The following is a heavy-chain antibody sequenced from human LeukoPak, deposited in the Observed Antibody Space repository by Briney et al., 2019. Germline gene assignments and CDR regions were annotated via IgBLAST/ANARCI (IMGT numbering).Heavy chain of an antibody. Sequence: ASVKVSCKASGYTFTSYGISWVRQAPGQGLEWMGWISAYNGNTNYAQKLQGRVTMTTDTSTSTAYMELRSLRSDDTAVYYCARDTKKRTLFVLGCPTCYVFDIWGQGTMVAVSS. J-gene: IGHJ3*02. D-gene: IGHD2-2*01. CDR1: GYTFTSYG. CDR2: ISAYNGNT. V-gene: IGHV1-18*01. CDR3: ARDTKKRTLFVLGCPTCYVFDI.